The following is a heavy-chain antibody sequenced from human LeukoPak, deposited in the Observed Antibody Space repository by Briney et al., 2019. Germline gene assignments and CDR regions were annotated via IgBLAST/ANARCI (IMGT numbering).Heavy chain of an antibody. CDR3: ARAGVSVILRGAFDI. V-gene: IGHV3-53*01. CDR1: GLTVSSNY. Sequence: PGGSLRLSCAASGLTVSSNYMTWVRQAPGKGLEWVSLINPGGSTFYADSVKGRFTISRDNFRNTLYLQVNSLRAEDTAVYYCARAGVSVILRGAFDIWGQGTMVTVSS. CDR2: INPGGST. D-gene: IGHD3-16*02. J-gene: IGHJ3*02.